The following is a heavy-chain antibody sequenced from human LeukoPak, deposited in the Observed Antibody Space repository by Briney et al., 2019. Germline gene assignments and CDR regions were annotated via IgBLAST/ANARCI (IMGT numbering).Heavy chain of an antibody. Sequence: GGSLRLSCAASGFTFSTYEMNWVRQAPGKGLEWVAYISASGASIYYAASVKGRFTISRDNAKNSLYLQLNSLRAEDTAVYYCARALGGWPDAFDIWGQGTMVTVSS. J-gene: IGHJ3*02. CDR2: ISASGASI. V-gene: IGHV3-48*03. CDR3: ARALGGWPDAFDI. D-gene: IGHD6-19*01. CDR1: GFTFSTYE.